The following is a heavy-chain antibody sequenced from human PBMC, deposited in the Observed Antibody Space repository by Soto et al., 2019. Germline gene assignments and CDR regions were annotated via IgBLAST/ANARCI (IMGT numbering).Heavy chain of an antibody. Sequence: QVQLQESGPGLVKPSQTLSLTCTVSGGSISSGGYYWSWIRQHPGKGLEWIGYIYYSGSTYYNPSLKSRVTIAVSTSKNRFSLKLSSVTAADTAVYYCARNKSPDYDFWSATSGGAFHIWCQGTMVTVSS. D-gene: IGHD3-3*01. CDR3: ARNKSPDYDFWSATSGGAFHI. CDR2: IYYSGST. CDR1: GGSISSGGYY. J-gene: IGHJ3*02. V-gene: IGHV4-31*03.